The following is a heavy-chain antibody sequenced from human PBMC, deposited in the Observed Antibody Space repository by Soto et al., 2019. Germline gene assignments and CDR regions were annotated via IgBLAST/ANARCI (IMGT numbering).Heavy chain of an antibody. Sequence: QVQLVQSGAEVKKPGASVKVSCKASGYTFTGYYMHWVRQAPGQGLEWMGWINPNSGGTNYAQKFQGWVTMTRDTSISTAYMELSRLRSDDTAAYYCAREGERSAGTNDAFDIWGQGTMVTVSS. J-gene: IGHJ3*02. D-gene: IGHD6-19*01. V-gene: IGHV1-2*04. CDR2: INPNSGGT. CDR3: AREGERSAGTNDAFDI. CDR1: GYTFTGYY.